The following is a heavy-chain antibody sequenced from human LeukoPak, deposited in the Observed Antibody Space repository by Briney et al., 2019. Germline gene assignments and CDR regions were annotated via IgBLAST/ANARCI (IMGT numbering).Heavy chain of an antibody. CDR1: GGSISSGGYY. CDR2: IYYSGST. CDR3: ARGGYYNWYFDL. J-gene: IGHJ2*01. Sequence: TSENLSLTCTASGGSISSGGYYWSWVRQHPGKGLEWIGYIYYSGSTYYNPSLKSRVTISVDTSKNQFSLKLSSVTAADTAVYYCARGGYYNWYFDLWGRGTLVTVSS. D-gene: IGHD3-3*01. V-gene: IGHV4-31*03.